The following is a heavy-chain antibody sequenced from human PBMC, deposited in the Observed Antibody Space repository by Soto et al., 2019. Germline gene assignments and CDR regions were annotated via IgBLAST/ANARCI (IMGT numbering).Heavy chain of an antibody. CDR3: ARDSDYYYYMDV. J-gene: IGHJ6*03. Sequence: ASVKVSCKASGYTFTSYGISWVRQAPGQGLEWMGWISGYNGNTNYAQKLQVRVSMTTDTSTSTAYMELRSLRSDDTAVYYCARDSDYYYYMDVWGKGTTVTVSS. V-gene: IGHV1-18*01. CDR1: GYTFTSYG. CDR2: ISGYNGNT.